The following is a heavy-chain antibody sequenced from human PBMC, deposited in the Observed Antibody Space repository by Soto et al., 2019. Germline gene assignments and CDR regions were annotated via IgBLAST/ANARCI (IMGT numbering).Heavy chain of an antibody. CDR1: GYTFTHFD. CDR2: MNPDSGNT. D-gene: IGHD1-26*01. CDR3: AREILIVGATSYYYYYGMDV. Sequence: GASVKVSCKASGYTFTHFDINWVRQATGQGLEWMGWMNPDSGNTGYAQNFQGRVTMTRDSSISTAYMELSSLRSDDTAVYYCAREILIVGATSYYYYYGMDVWGQGTTVTVSS. V-gene: IGHV1-8*01. J-gene: IGHJ6*02.